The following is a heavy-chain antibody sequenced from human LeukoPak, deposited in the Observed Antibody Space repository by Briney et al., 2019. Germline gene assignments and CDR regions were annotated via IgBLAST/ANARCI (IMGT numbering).Heavy chain of an antibody. J-gene: IGHJ6*02. V-gene: IGHV1-8*01. CDR2: MNPNSGNT. D-gene: IGHD3-10*01. CDR1: GYTFTSYD. CDR3: ARVFPVEYYYGSGSPSGYYGMDV. Sequence: ASVKVSCKASGYTFTSYDINWVRQATGQGLEWMGWMNPNSGNTGYAQKFQGGVTMTRNTSISTAYMELSSLRSEDTAVYYCARVFPVEYYYGSGSPSGYYGMDVWGQGTTVTVSS.